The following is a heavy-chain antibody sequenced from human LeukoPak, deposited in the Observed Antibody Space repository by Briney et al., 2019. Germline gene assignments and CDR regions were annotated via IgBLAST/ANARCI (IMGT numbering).Heavy chain of an antibody. CDR1: GYTFTNYV. V-gene: IGHV1-3*01. CDR3: ARDDCGDTCYPGGY. J-gene: IGHJ4*02. D-gene: IGHD2-21*01. Sequence: GASVKVSCKASGYTFTNYVIHWVRQAPGQRPEWMGWINAGNGDTKYSHHLQGRVTITRDTSASTAYREMSSLTSEDTALYYCARDDCGDTCYPGGYWGQGTLVTVSS. CDR2: INAGNGDT.